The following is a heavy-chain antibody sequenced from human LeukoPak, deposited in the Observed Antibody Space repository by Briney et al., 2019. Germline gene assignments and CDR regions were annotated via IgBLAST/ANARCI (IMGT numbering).Heavy chain of an antibody. CDR2: IYHSGST. D-gene: IGHD6-19*01. Sequence: PSETLSLTCAVSGGSISSSNWWSWVRQPPGKGLGWIGEIYHSGSTNYNPSLKSRVTISVDKSKNQFSLKLSSVTAADTAVYYCARESYSSGWYVLYWGQGTLVTVSS. V-gene: IGHV4-4*02. J-gene: IGHJ4*02. CDR1: GGSISSSNW. CDR3: ARESYSSGWYVLY.